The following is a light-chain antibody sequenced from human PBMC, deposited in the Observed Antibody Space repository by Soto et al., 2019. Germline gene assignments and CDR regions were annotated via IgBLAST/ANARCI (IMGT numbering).Light chain of an antibody. Sequence: DIVLTQSPGTLSLSPGESVTLSCRASQSVSSSHLAWYQQKPGQAPRLFIYGASRRATGIPDRFSGIGSGTDFTLNISRLQPEDFAVYSCQHYGNSLTFGGGTKVEIK. CDR3: QHYGNSLT. V-gene: IGKV3-20*01. CDR2: GAS. CDR1: QSVSSSH. J-gene: IGKJ4*01.